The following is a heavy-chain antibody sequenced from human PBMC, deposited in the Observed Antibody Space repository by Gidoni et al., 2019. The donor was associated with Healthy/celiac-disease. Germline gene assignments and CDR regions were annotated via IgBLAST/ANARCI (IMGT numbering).Heavy chain of an antibody. V-gene: IGHV6-1*01. D-gene: IGHD5-18*01. CDR3: ARALKQNPFTAMAHFDY. CDR2: TYYRSKWYN. CDR1: GDSVSSTSAA. Sequence: QVQLQQSGPGLVKPSQTLSLTCAISGDSVSSTSAAWNWIRQSPSRGLEWLGRTYYRSKWYNDYAVSVKSRITINPDTSKNQFSLQLNSVTPEDTAVYYCARALKQNPFTAMAHFDYWGQGTLVTVSS. J-gene: IGHJ4*02.